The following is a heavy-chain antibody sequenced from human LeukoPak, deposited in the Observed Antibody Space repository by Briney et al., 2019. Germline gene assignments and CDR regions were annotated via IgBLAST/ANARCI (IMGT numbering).Heavy chain of an antibody. CDR3: DRGPGIAAAGPV. CDR2: ISSSSTYT. CDR1: AGTFTDDY. J-gene: IGHJ3*01. V-gene: IGHV3-11*05. Sequence: GGSLRRSGAALAGTFTDDYWTWLRQAPGKGLEWVSHISSSSTYTDYADSVKGRFTISRDNAKKTLYLQMNSLRDDDTAVYYCDRGPGIAAAGPVWSQGTMVTVSS. D-gene: IGHD6-13*01.